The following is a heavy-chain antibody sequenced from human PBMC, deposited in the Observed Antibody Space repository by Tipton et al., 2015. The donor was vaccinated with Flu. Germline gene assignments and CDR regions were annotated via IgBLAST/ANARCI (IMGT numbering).Heavy chain of an antibody. J-gene: IGHJ4*02. V-gene: IGHV5-51*01. CDR1: GFNFASHW. D-gene: IGHD2-8*01. CDR2: IYPGDSDT. CDR3: ARGLMVYDY. Sequence: QLVQSGAEVKKPGESLKISCKDSGFNFASHWIGWVRQMPGKGLEWMGVIYPGDSDTRYSPSFQGQVTISADMSINTAFLQWSSLQASDTATYYCARGLMVYDYWGQGTTVTVSP.